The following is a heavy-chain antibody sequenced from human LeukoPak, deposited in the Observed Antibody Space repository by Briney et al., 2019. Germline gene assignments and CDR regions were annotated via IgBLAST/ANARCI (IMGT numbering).Heavy chain of an antibody. Sequence: PSETLSLTCTVSGGSISSYYWSWIRQPPGKGLEWIGYIYYSGSTYYNPSLKSRVTISVDTSKNQFSLKLSSVTAADTAVYYCARHQVDSSSPLPGSLDYWGQGTLVTVSS. J-gene: IGHJ4*02. D-gene: IGHD6-19*01. V-gene: IGHV4-59*08. CDR1: GGSISSYY. CDR3: ARHQVDSSSPLPGSLDY. CDR2: IYYSGST.